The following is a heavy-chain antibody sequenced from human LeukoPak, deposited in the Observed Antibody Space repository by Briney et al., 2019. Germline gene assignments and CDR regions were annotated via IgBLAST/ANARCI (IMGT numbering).Heavy chain of an antibody. V-gene: IGHV3-23*01. CDR3: AKVSSGYWYYFDY. D-gene: IGHD3-22*01. CDR1: GFTFSTYA. Sequence: PGGSLRLSCAASGFTFSTYAMSWVRQTPGKGLEWVSAISGSGDTTYYADSVKGRFTISRDNSKNTLYLQMNSLRAEDTAVYYCAKVSSGYWYYFDYWGQGTLVTVSS. CDR2: ISGSGDTT. J-gene: IGHJ4*02.